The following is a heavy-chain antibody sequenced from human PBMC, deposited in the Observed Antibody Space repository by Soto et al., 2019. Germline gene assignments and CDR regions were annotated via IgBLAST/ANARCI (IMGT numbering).Heavy chain of an antibody. V-gene: IGHV4-34*01. Sequence: PSETLSLTCAVYGGSLSGSYWGWIRQPPGEGLEWIGETHHSGSTAYNPSLKSRVTISVDTSRNQFSLKLNSVTAADTAVYYCARTTAAIHLNYWSQGTRVTVSS. D-gene: IGHD2-21*02. CDR1: GGSLSGSY. CDR2: THHSGST. CDR3: ARTTAAIHLNY. J-gene: IGHJ4*02.